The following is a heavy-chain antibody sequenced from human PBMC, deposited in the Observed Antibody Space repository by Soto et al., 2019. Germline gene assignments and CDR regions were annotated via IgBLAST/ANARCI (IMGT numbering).Heavy chain of an antibody. D-gene: IGHD2-2*01. J-gene: IGHJ4*02. CDR3: VRDSFGHAVFDY. V-gene: IGHV1-18*04. CDR1: GYTFTTYG. Sequence: GASVKVSCKASGYTFTTYGISWVRQAPGQGLEWMGWISASNGNTNYAQNLQGRVTMTRDTSTTTATMELRSLTPDDTAVYYCVRDSFGHAVFDYWSQGXLVTVYS. CDR2: ISASNGNT.